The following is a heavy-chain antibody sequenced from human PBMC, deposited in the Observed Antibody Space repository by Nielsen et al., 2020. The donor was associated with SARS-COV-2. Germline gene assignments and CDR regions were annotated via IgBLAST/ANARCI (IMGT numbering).Heavy chain of an antibody. V-gene: IGHV3-30-3*01. CDR2: ISYDGSNK. CDR3: SRDPPYVYSGSYFDY. J-gene: IGHJ4*02. CDR1: GFTFSSYA. D-gene: IGHD1-26*01. Sequence: GESLKISCAASGFTFSSYAMHWVRQAPGKGLEWVAVISYDGSNKYYADSVKGRFTISRDNSKNTLYLQMNSLRAEDTAVYYCSRDPPYVYSGSYFDYWGQGTLVTVSS.